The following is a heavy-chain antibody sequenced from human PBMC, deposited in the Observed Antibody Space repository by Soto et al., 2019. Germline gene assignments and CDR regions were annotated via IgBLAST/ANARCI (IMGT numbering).Heavy chain of an antibody. CDR1: GFTFSGYA. Sequence: QVQLVESGGGVVQPGRSLRLSCAASGFTFSGYAMHWVRQAPGKGLEWVAVISYDGSNKYYADSVKGRFTISRDNSKNTLYLQMNSLRADDTAVYYCARGRGFIADFDPWGQGTLVTVSS. CDR2: ISYDGSNK. V-gene: IGHV3-30-3*01. J-gene: IGHJ5*02. D-gene: IGHD6-13*01. CDR3: ARGRGFIADFDP.